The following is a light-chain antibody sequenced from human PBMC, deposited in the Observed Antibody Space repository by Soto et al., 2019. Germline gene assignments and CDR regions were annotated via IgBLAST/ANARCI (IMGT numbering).Light chain of an antibody. J-gene: IGLJ1*01. Sequence: QSALIQPASVSGSPEQSITISCTGASSDVGYSSSVSWYQQHPGKAPKLVIFDVSNRPSGVSNRFSGSKSGNTASLTISGLQAEDEADSYCSSMTSSATYVFGTGTKVTVL. CDR3: SSMTSSATYV. CDR1: SSDVGYSSS. V-gene: IGLV2-14*01. CDR2: DVS.